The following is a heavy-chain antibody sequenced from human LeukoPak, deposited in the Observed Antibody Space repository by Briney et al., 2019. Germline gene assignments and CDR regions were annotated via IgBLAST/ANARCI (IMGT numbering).Heavy chain of an antibody. CDR1: GGSISSPIYL. Sequence: SETLSLTCTVSGGSISSPIYLWGWIRQPPGKGLEWIGSFYQSGNTYYNPSLESRLTVFADTSRNKISLKINSVTATDTAVYYCARAIYSSGWFFDYWGRGTLVTVAS. J-gene: IGHJ4*02. D-gene: IGHD6-19*01. V-gene: IGHV4-39*01. CDR2: FYQSGNT. CDR3: ARAIYSSGWFFDY.